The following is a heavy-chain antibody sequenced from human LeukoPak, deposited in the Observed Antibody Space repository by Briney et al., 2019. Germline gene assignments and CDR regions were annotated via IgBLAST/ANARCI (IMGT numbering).Heavy chain of an antibody. CDR1: GGSIRSSSYY. J-gene: IGHJ4*02. D-gene: IGHD5/OR15-5a*01. CDR2: IYYRGST. V-gene: IGHV4-39*01. Sequence: PSETLSLTCTVSGGSIRSSSYYWGWIRQPPGKGLEWIGNIYYRGSTYYNPSLKSRVTISVDTSKNQFSLELSSVTAADTAVYYCARSKAESFDYWGQGTLVTVSS. CDR3: ARSKAESFDY.